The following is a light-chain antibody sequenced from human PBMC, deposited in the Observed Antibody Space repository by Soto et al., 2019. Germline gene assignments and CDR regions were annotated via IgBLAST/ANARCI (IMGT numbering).Light chain of an antibody. CDR2: EVS. Sequence: QSVLTQPASVSGSPGHSITISCTGTSSDVGAYNYVSWFQQHPGKAPKLLIYEVSNRPSGVSYRFSGSKSGSTASLTISGLQAEDEADYYCSSYTRSRTYVFGTGTKVTVL. V-gene: IGLV2-14*01. J-gene: IGLJ1*01. CDR1: SSDVGAYNY. CDR3: SSYTRSRTYV.